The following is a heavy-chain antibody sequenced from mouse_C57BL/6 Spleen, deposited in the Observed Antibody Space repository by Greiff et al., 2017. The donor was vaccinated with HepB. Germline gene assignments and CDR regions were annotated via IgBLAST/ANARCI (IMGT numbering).Heavy chain of an antibody. CDR3: ARRGPYYSNYGGYFDV. J-gene: IGHJ1*03. CDR1: GFTFSSYT. Sequence: EVKVEESGGGLVKPGGSLKLSCAASGFTFSSYTMSWVRQTPEKRLEWVAAISGGGGNTYYPDSVKGRFTISRDNAKNTLYLQMSSLRSEDTALYYCARRGPYYSNYGGYFDVWGTGTTVTVSS. D-gene: IGHD2-5*01. CDR2: ISGGGGNT. V-gene: IGHV5-9*01.